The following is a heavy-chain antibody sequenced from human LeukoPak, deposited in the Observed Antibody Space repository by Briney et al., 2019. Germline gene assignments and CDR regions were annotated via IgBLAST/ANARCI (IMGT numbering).Heavy chain of an antibody. CDR1: GLTFSDYY. V-gene: IGHV3-23*01. J-gene: IGHJ3*02. CDR3: AKTYMWSIDAFHI. Sequence: GGSLRLSCAASGLTFSDYYMSWVRQAPGKGLEWVSGITARADSTYYADSVKGRVTISRDNSKNTLFLQLNSLRAEDAAVYYCAKTYMWSIDAFHIWGQGTMVTVSS. D-gene: IGHD2-8*02. CDR2: ITARADST.